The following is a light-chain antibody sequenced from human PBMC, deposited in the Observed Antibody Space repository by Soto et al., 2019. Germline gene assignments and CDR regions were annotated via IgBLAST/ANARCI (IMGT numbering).Light chain of an antibody. CDR3: QQYTEWPPWT. CDR1: QSVSSN. CDR2: AAS. Sequence: EIVMTQSPATLSLSPGERASLSCRASQSVSSNVAWYQQKRGQAPRLLIYAASTRATGIPTRFSGSGSGTEFTLTISSLQSEDFAVYYCQQYTEWPPWTFGQGTK. J-gene: IGKJ1*01. V-gene: IGKV3-15*01.